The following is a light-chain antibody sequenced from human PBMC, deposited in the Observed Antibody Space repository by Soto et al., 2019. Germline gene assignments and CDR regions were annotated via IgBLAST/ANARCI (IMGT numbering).Light chain of an antibody. Sequence: IVRTQSTATLSVSPGEGGTLSCRASQSVYSNVAWYQQKPGQAPRLLIYGASTRVTGIPARFSGSGSGTEFTLTISSVQSEDFAVYYCQQYNDWPPWTFGHGAKV. V-gene: IGKV3D-15*01. CDR2: GAS. J-gene: IGKJ1*01. CDR3: QQYNDWPPWT. CDR1: QSVYSN.